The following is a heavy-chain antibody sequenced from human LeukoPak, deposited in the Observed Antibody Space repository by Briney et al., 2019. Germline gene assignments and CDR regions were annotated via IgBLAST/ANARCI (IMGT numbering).Heavy chain of an antibody. CDR2: ISGSGGST. CDR1: GFTFSSYA. J-gene: IGHJ4*02. V-gene: IGHV3-23*01. D-gene: IGHD6-13*01. CDR3: VVTSAPSIAAAGIPIDY. Sequence: GGSLRLSCAASGFTFSSYAMSWVRQAPGKRLEWVSAISGSGGSTYYADSVKGRFTISRDNSKNTLYLQMNSLRAEDTAVYYCVVTSAPSIAAAGIPIDYWGQGTLVTVSS.